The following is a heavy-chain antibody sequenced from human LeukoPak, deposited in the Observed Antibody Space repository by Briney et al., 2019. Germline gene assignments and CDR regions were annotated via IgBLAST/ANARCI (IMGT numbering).Heavy chain of an antibody. D-gene: IGHD3-10*01. V-gene: IGHV5-51*01. CDR2: IYPGDSDT. Sequence: HGESLKISCKGSGYSFTSYWIGWVRQMPGKGLEWMGIIYPGDSDTRYSPSFQGQVTISADKSISTAYLQWSSLKASDTAMYYCARPNVLWFGGIGGPIDYWGQGTLVTVSS. CDR1: GYSFTSYW. CDR3: ARPNVLWFGGIGGPIDY. J-gene: IGHJ4*02.